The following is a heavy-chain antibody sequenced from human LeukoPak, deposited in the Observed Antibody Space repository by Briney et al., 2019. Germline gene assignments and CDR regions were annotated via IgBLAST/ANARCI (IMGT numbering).Heavy chain of an antibody. J-gene: IGHJ4*02. V-gene: IGHV3-7*01. CDR1: GFTFNNAW. D-gene: IGHD1-7*01. CDR3: ARDHWNSGFYYFDY. Sequence: GGSLRLSCAASGFTFNNAWMNWVRQAPGKGLEWLANIQQDGSEKNYVSSVRGRFTISRDNARNSMYLQMNSLRAEDTAVYYCARDHWNSGFYYFDYWGQGTLVTVSS. CDR2: IQQDGSEK.